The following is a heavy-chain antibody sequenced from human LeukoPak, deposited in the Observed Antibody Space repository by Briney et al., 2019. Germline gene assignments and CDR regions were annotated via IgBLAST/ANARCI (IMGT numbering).Heavy chain of an antibody. J-gene: IGHJ4*02. CDR3: ASTGRGDFWSGYDYFDY. CDR2: ISSSGSTI. CDR1: GFTFSSYN. V-gene: IGHV3-48*04. D-gene: IGHD3-3*01. Sequence: PGGSLRLSCAASGFTFSSYNMNWVRQAPGKGLEWVSYISSSGSTIYYADSVKGRFTISRDNAKNSLYLQMNSLRAEDTAVYYCASTGRGDFWSGYDYFDYWGQGTLVTVSS.